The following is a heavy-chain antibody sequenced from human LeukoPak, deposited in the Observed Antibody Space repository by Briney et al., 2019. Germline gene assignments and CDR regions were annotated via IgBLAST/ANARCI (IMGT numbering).Heavy chain of an antibody. CDR3: ARLRPLNYYDSSGPFDY. D-gene: IGHD3-22*01. J-gene: IGHJ4*02. CDR1: GYSFTSYW. V-gene: IGHV5-51*01. Sequence: GESLKISCKGSGYSFTSYWIGWVRQMPGKGLEWMGIIYPGDSDTRYSPSFQGQVTISADKSISTAYLQWSSLKASDTAMYYCARLRPLNYYDSSGPFDYWGQGTLVTVSS. CDR2: IYPGDSDT.